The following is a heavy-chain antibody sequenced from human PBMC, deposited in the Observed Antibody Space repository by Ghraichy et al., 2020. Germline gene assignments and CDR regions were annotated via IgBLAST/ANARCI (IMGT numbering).Heavy chain of an antibody. CDR1: GGSISSYY. V-gene: IGHV4-59*01. D-gene: IGHD3-3*01. Sequence: SETLSLTCTVSGGSISSYYWSWIRQPPGKGLEWIGYIYYSGSTNYNPSLKSRVTISVDTSKNQFSLKLSSVTAADTAVYYCARGNDFWSGYYSNWFDPWGQGTLVTVSS. CDR2: IYYSGST. CDR3: ARGNDFWSGYYSNWFDP. J-gene: IGHJ5*02.